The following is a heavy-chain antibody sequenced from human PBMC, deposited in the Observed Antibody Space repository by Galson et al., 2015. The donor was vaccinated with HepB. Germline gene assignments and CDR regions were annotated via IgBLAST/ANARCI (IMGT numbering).Heavy chain of an antibody. V-gene: IGHV3-21*01. CDR3: ASLIAVAEDYGMDV. Sequence: SLRLSCAASGFTFSSYSMNWVRQAPGKGLEWVSSISSSSSYIYYADSVKGRFTISRDNAKNSLYLQMNSLRAEDTAVYYCASLIAVAEDYGMDVWGQGTTVTVSS. D-gene: IGHD6-19*01. CDR2: ISSSSSYI. CDR1: GFTFSSYS. J-gene: IGHJ6*02.